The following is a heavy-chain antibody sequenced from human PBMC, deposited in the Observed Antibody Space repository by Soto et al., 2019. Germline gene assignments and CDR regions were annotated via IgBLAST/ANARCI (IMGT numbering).Heavy chain of an antibody. D-gene: IGHD3-3*01. CDR2: ISYDGSNK. J-gene: IGHJ6*03. CDR1: GFTFSSYG. Sequence: QVQLVESGGGVVQPGRSLRLSCAASGFTFSSYGMHWVRQATGKGLEWVAVISYDGSNKYYADSVKGRFTISRDNSKNTLYLQMNSLRAEDTAVYYCSKAGTIFGAVYYYYYYMDVWGKGTTVVVSS. CDR3: SKAGTIFGAVYYYYYYMDV. V-gene: IGHV3-30*18.